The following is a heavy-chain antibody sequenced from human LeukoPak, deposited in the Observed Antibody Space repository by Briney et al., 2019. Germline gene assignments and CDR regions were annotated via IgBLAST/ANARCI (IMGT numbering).Heavy chain of an antibody. J-gene: IGHJ4*02. CDR1: GCTFSSYA. V-gene: IGHV3-23*01. D-gene: IGHD5-18*01. Sequence: GGSLRLSCAASGCTFSSYAMGWVRQAPGKGLEWVSAITASGGNTYYADSVKGRFTISRDNSKNTLYLQVNSLRAEDTAVYYCAKGNGYSYGRYYFDYWGQGTLVTVCS. CDR2: ITASGGNT. CDR3: AKGNGYSYGRYYFDY.